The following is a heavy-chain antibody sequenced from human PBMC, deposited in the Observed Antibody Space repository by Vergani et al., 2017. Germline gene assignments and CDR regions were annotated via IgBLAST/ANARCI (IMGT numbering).Heavy chain of an antibody. Sequence: QVQLQESGPGLVTSSETLSLTCSVSFDSLRNRYCNCIRPPPGKGLEWIGSIHYSENTNYNPSLKTRVTISVDTSKNQFSLTLTSVTAADTAGYYCASDSHSGQRADLGGQGILVTVTS. J-gene: IGHJ5*02. V-gene: IGHV4-59*11. CDR3: ASDSHSGQRADL. CDR2: IHYSENT. D-gene: IGHD6-19*01. CDR1: FDSLRNRY.